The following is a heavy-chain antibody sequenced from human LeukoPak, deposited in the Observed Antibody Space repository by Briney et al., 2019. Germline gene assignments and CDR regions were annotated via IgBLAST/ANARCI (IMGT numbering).Heavy chain of an antibody. J-gene: IGHJ4*02. CDR2: ISGDGGST. CDR3: ARESESSGWYDY. D-gene: IGHD6-19*01. CDR1: GFMFHDYG. V-gene: IGHV3-43*02. Sequence: GGSLGLSCAAPGFMFHDYGIHWVRQAPGKGLEWVSLISGDGGSTFYADSVKGRFTISRDNSKNSLYLQMNSLRSDDTALYYCARESESSGWYDYWGQGTLVTVSS.